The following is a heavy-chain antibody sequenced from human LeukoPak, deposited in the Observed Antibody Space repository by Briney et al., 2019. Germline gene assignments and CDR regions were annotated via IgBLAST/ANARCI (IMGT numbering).Heavy chain of an antibody. V-gene: IGHV3-48*02. Sequence: PGGSLRLSCAASGSTFSDHYIDWVRQAPGKGLEWVSHISSSSTTIDYADSVKGRFTISRDNAKNSLYLQMNSLRDEDTAVYYCARLTVVTATRSLDYWGQGTLVTVSS. CDR3: ARLTVVTATRSLDY. CDR2: ISSSSTTI. CDR1: GSTFSDHY. J-gene: IGHJ4*02. D-gene: IGHD2-21*02.